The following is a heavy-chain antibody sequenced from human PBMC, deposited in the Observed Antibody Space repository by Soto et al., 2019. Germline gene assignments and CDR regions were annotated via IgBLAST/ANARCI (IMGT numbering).Heavy chain of an antibody. J-gene: IGHJ6*03. V-gene: IGHV4-59*08. Sequence: SETLSLTCTVSGGSISSYYWSWIRQPPGKGLGWIGYIYYSGSTNYNPSLKSRVTISVDTSKNQFSLKLSSVTAADTAVYYCARQRSGYYTYYYYYMDVWGKGTTVTVSS. CDR3: ARQRSGYYTYYYYYMDV. CDR1: GGSISSYY. D-gene: IGHD3-3*01. CDR2: IYYSGST.